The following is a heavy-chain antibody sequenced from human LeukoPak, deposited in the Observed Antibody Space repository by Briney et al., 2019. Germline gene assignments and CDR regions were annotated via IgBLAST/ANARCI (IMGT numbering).Heavy chain of an antibody. CDR2: INHSGNT. CDR3: ARDQGVPAYHGI. V-gene: IGHV4-34*01. J-gene: IGHJ3*02. CDR1: GGSFSGYY. D-gene: IGHD2-2*01. Sequence: SETLSLTCAVYGGSFSGYYWSWIRQPPGKGLEWIGEINHSGNTNYNPSLKSRVSMSVDTSKKQFSLKLSSVTAADTAVYYCARDQGVPAYHGIWGQGTMVTVSS.